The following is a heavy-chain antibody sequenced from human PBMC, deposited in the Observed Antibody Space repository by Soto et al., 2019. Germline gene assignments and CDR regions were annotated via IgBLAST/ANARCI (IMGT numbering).Heavy chain of an antibody. CDR1: GFTFSSYA. V-gene: IGHV3-30-3*01. CDR2: ISYDGSNK. D-gene: IGHD3-16*01. CDR3: ARDLGMGD. Sequence: QVQLVESGGGVVQPGRSLRLSCAASGFTFSSYAMHWVRQAPGKGLEWVAVISYDGSNKYYADSVKGRFTISRDNSKNTLYLQMNSLRAEDTAVYYCARDLGMGDWCQGALVTVSS. J-gene: IGHJ4*02.